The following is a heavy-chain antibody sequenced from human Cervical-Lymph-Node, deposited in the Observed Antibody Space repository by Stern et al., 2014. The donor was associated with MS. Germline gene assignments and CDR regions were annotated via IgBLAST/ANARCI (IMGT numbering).Heavy chain of an antibody. CDR3: ARQGKWDLRFVDY. V-gene: IGHV5-51*01. D-gene: IGHD1-26*01. Sequence: VQLVQSGPEVKRPGESLKISCQASGYTFTSYWIGWVRQMPGKGLEWIAIIFPGGSDIRYSPSFQGQVTISADKSSSTAYLQWNNLKASDTAMYYCARQGKWDLRFVDYWGQGSLVTVSS. J-gene: IGHJ4*02. CDR2: IFPGGSDI. CDR1: GYTFTSYW.